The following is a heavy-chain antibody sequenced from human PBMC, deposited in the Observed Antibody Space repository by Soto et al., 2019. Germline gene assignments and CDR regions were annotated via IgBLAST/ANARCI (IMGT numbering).Heavy chain of an antibody. V-gene: IGHV4-31*03. CDR2: IYYSGST. CDR1: GGSISSGGYY. CDR3: ASCLYYDFWCGDEPHPNWFDP. D-gene: IGHD3-3*01. J-gene: IGHJ5*02. Sequence: QVQLQESGPGLVKPSQTLSLTCTVSGGSISSGGYYWSWIRQHPGKGLEWIGYIYYSGSTYYNPSLKIRVTISVDTSKNQFSLMLRAVTAADTAVYYCASCLYYDFWCGDEPHPNWFDPWGQGTLVTVSS.